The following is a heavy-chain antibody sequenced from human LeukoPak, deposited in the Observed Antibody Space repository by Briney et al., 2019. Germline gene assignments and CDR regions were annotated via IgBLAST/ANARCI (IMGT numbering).Heavy chain of an antibody. J-gene: IGHJ2*01. CDR1: GFTFSSYA. V-gene: IGHV3-23*01. D-gene: IGHD2-21*01. CDR3: AKFVGGHIVVVNNWYFDL. CDR2: ISGSGGST. Sequence: GGSLRLSCAASGFTFSSYAMSWVRQAPGKGLEWVSAISGSGGSTYYADSVKGRFTISRDNSKNTLYLQMNSLRAEDTAVYYCAKFVGGHIVVVNNWYFDLWGRGTLVTVSS.